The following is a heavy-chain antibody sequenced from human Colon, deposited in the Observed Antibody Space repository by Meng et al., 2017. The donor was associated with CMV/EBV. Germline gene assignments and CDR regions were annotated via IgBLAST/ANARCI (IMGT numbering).Heavy chain of an antibody. J-gene: IGHJ4*02. V-gene: IGHV1-2*06. CDR1: GYTFSDYY. CDR2: INPKSGDS. Sequence: CVASGYTFSDYYMHWVRQAPGQGLEWMGRINPKSGDSNYAQKFEGRVTMTTDTSMSTVYIELRSLKGDDTAVYYCARDRFRYGRQLHYWGQGTLVTVSS. CDR3: ARDRFRYGRQLHY. D-gene: IGHD5-18*01.